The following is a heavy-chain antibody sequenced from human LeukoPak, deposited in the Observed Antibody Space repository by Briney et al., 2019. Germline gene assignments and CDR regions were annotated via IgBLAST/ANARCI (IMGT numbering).Heavy chain of an antibody. CDR3: ARVDYYGSSGYSLDY. J-gene: IGHJ4*02. CDR2: INHSGST. Sequence: PSETLSLTCAVYGGSFSGYYWSWIRQPPGKGLEWIGEINHSGSTNYNPSLKSRVTISVDTSKNQFSLKLSSVTAADTAVYYCARVDYYGSSGYSLDYWGQGTLVTVSS. V-gene: IGHV4-34*01. D-gene: IGHD3-22*01. CDR1: GGSFSGYY.